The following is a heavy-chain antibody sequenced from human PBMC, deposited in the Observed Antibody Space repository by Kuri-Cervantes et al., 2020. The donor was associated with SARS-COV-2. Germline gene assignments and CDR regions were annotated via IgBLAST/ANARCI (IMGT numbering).Heavy chain of an antibody. V-gene: IGHV1-8*03. Sequence: ASVKVSCKASGYTFTSYDINWVRQATGQGLEWMGWMNPNSGNTGYAQKFQGRVTITRNTSISTAYMELSSLRSEDTAVYYCARDRRHYDLWSGYSHDAFDIWGQGTMVTVSS. CDR2: MNPNSGNT. CDR3: ARDRRHYDLWSGYSHDAFDI. D-gene: IGHD3-3*01. J-gene: IGHJ3*02. CDR1: GYTFTSYD.